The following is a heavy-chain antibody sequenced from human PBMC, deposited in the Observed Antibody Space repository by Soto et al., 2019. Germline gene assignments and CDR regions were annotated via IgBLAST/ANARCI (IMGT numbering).Heavy chain of an antibody. V-gene: IGHV5-10-1*01. Sequence: GESLKISCKGSGYSFTSYWISWVRQMPGKGLEWMGRIDPSDSYTNYSPSFQGHVTVSADKSISTAYLQWSSLKASDTAMYYCARVGDYYYGMDVWGQGTTVTVSS. J-gene: IGHJ6*02. CDR1: GYSFTSYW. D-gene: IGHD1-26*01. CDR2: IDPSDSYT. CDR3: ARVGDYYYGMDV.